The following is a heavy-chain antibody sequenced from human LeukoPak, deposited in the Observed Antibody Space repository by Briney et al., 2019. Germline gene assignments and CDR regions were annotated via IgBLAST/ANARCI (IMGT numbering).Heavy chain of an antibody. Sequence: SVNVSCKASGGTFSSYAISWVRQAPGQGLEWMGGIIPIFGTANYARKFQGRVTITADESTSTAYMEPSSLRSEDTAVYYCARDWWQQPPIIDWGQGTLVTVSS. CDR1: GGTFSSYA. CDR2: IIPIFGTA. J-gene: IGHJ4*02. CDR3: ARDWWQQPPIID. D-gene: IGHD6-13*01. V-gene: IGHV1-69*13.